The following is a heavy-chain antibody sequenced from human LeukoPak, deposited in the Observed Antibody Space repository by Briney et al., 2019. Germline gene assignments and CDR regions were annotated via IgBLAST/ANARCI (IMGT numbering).Heavy chain of an antibody. V-gene: IGHV4-39*07. CDR2: IYYSGST. J-gene: IGHJ4*02. CDR3: ASFTIFGVVIIRTS. D-gene: IGHD3-3*01. CDR1: GGSISSSSYY. Sequence: SETLSLTCTVSGGSISSSSYYWGWIRQPPGKGLEWIGSIYYSGSTYYNPSLKSRVTISVDTSKNQFSLKLSSVTAADTAVYYCASFTIFGVVIIRTSWGQGTLVTVSS.